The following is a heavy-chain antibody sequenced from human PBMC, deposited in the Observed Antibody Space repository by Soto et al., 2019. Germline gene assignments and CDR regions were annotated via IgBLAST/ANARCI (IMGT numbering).Heavy chain of an antibody. J-gene: IGHJ6*03. CDR1: GFTFSSYS. D-gene: IGHD3-10*01. V-gene: IGHV3-21*01. CDR2: ISSSSSYI. Sequence: EVQLVASGGGLVKPGGSLRLSCAASGFTFSSYSMNWVRQAPGKGLEWVSSISSSSSYIYYADSVKGRFTISRDNAKNSLYLQMNSLRAEDTAVYYCARGIGLWFGEYYYMDVWGKGTTVTVSS. CDR3: ARGIGLWFGEYYYMDV.